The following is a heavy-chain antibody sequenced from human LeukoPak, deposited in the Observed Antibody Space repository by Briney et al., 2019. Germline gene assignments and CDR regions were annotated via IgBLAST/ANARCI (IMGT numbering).Heavy chain of an antibody. D-gene: IGHD2-15*01. CDR2: MNPNSGNT. CDR3: ATFVEEEPKDYYCYYGMDV. CDR1: GYTFTSYD. J-gene: IGHJ6*02. Sequence: EASVKVSCKASGYTFTSYDINWVRQATGQGLEWMGWMNPNSGNTGYAQKFQGRVTMTRNTSISTAYMELSSLRSEDTAVYYCATFVEEEPKDYYCYYGMDVWGQGTTVTVSS. V-gene: IGHV1-8*01.